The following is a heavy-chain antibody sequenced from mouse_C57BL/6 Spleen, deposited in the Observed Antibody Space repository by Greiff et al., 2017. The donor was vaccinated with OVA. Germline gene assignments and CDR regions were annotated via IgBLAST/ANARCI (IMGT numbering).Heavy chain of an antibody. CDR2: IYPGDGDT. J-gene: IGHJ3*01. D-gene: IGHD1-1*01. Sequence: QSGAELVKPGASVTISCKASGLECRGEWVNWVKQRPGKRLEWIGQIYPGDGDTNYNGKFKGKATLTADKSSSTAYMQLSSLTSEDSAVYFCARSGYYGSSYDWFAYWGQGTLVTVSA. CDR3: ARSGYYGSSYDWFAY. V-gene: IGHV1-80*01. CDR1: GLECRGEW.